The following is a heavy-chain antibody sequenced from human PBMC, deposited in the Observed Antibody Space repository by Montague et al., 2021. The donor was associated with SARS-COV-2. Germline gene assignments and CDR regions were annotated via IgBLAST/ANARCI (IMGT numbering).Heavy chain of an antibody. Sequence: SETLSLTCTVSGASISSHIYYWGWIRQPPGKGLEWIGGSHYGGTTYYNPSLKSRVTLSIDTPKNQSSLTMTAATAADTAVYFCARQDIQRRFDLWGRGTLVTVSS. CDR3: ARQDIQRRFDL. J-gene: IGHJ2*01. CDR2: SHYGGTT. V-gene: IGHV4-39*01. CDR1: GASISSHIYY. D-gene: IGHD1-1*01.